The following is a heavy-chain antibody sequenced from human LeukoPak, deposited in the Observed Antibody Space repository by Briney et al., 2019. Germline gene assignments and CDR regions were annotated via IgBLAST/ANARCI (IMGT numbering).Heavy chain of an antibody. Sequence: ASVKVSCKASGYTFTGYYMHWVRQAPGQGLEWMGWINPNSGGTNYAQKFQGRVTMTRDTSISTAYLQWSSLKASDTAMYYCARGLATTVLTGYGYYFNYWGQGTLVTVSS. CDR2: INPNSGGT. V-gene: IGHV1-2*02. D-gene: IGHD3-9*01. CDR3: ARGLATTVLTGYGYYFNY. J-gene: IGHJ4*02. CDR1: GYTFTGYY.